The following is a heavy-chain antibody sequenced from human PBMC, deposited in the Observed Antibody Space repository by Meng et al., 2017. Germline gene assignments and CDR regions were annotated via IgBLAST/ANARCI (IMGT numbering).Heavy chain of an antibody. J-gene: IGHJ4*01. V-gene: IGHV3-15*01. CDR1: GFTFSNAW. CDR3: SGHVDY. CDR2: MKSNVDGGTV. Sequence: EVQLVGSVGGLVKPGGSLRLSCAASGFTFSNAWMTWVRQAPGKGLEWIGRMKSNVDGGTVDYAAAVKGRFFISRDDSENTFYLQMNSLKTEDTAVYYCSGHVDYWGHGTLVTISS.